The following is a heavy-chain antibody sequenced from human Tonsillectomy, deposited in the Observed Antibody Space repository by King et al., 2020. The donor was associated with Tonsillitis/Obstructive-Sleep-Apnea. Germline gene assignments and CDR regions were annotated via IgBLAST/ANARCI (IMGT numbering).Heavy chain of an antibody. J-gene: IGHJ6*03. Sequence: VQLQQWGAGLLKPSETLSLPCAVYGGSFSGYYWSWIRQPPGKGLEWIGEINHSGSTNYNPSLKSRVTISVDTSKNQFSLKLSSVTAADTAVYYCAREGGYCSSTSCYYYYMDVWGKGTTVTVSS. D-gene: IGHD2-2*01. CDR2: INHSGST. CDR1: GGSFSGYY. V-gene: IGHV4-34*01. CDR3: AREGGYCSSTSCYYYYMDV.